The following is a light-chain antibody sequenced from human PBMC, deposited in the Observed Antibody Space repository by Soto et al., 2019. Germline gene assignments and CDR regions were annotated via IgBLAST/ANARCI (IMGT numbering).Light chain of an antibody. V-gene: IGLV1-44*01. CDR1: GSNIGSHT. J-gene: IGLJ2*01. CDR2: TDD. CDR3: VTWDDSLNGPV. Sequence: QSALTQPPSASGTPGQSVTISCSGSGSNIGSHTVNWYQQLPGTAPKLLIYTDDQRPSAVPDRFSGSKSGTSASLAISGLQSEDEADYHCVTWDDSLNGPVFGGGTKLTV.